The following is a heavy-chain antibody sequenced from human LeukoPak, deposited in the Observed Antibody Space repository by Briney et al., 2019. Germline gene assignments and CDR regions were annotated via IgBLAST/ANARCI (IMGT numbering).Heavy chain of an antibody. J-gene: IGHJ6*03. V-gene: IGHV3-30*04. CDR2: ISYDGSNK. CDR1: GFTFSSYA. CDR3: AREPGDYGHFYYYYYYMDV. D-gene: IGHD4/OR15-4a*01. Sequence: GGSLRLSCAASGFTFSSYAMHWVRQAPGKGLEWVAVISYDGSNKYYADSVKGRFTISRDNSKNTLYLQMNSLRAEDTAVYYCAREPGDYGHFYYYYYYMDVWGKGTTVTVSS.